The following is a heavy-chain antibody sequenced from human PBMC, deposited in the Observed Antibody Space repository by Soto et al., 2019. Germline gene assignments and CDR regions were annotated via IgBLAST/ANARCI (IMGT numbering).Heavy chain of an antibody. CDR3: AIIAVARFTFDY. V-gene: IGHV4-59*08. Sequence: SETLSLTCTVSGGSINSYYWSWIRQPPGKGLEWIGYIYYRGSTNYNPSLKSRVTISVDTFKNQFSLKLSSVTAADTAVYYCAIIAVARFTFDYWGQGTLVTVSS. CDR2: IYYRGST. J-gene: IGHJ4*02. D-gene: IGHD6-19*01. CDR1: GGSINSYY.